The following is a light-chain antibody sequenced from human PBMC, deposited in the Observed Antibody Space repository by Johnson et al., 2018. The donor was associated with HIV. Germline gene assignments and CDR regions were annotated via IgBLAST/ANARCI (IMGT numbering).Light chain of an antibody. Sequence: QSVLTQPPSVSSAPGQKVTISCSGSSSNIGSNYVSWYQHLPGTAPKLLIYDNYKRPSGIPDRFSASKSGTSATLGITGLQTGDEAVYYCGAWDSPRSGGLYVFGTGTKVIV. J-gene: IGLJ1*01. CDR2: DNY. CDR1: SSNIGSNY. CDR3: GAWDSPRSGGLYV. V-gene: IGLV1-51*01.